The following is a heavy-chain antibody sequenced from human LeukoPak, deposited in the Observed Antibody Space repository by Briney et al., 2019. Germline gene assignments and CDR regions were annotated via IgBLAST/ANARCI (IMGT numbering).Heavy chain of an antibody. CDR2: ISTSGNT. CDR1: GGSFSSYY. J-gene: IGHJ4*02. CDR3: ARGEGNYFDY. V-gene: IGHV4-4*07. Sequence: SETLSLTCTVSGGSFSSYYWTWIRQPAGKGLEWIGRISTSGNTNYTPSLKSRVTMSVDTSRNQFSLKLTSVTAADAAVYYCARGEGNYFDYWGQGALVTVSS.